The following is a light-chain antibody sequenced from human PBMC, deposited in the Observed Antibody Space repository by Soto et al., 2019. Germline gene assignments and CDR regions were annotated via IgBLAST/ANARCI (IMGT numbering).Light chain of an antibody. CDR2: DDS. CDR3: QVWFRSTALHV. V-gene: IGLV3-21*02. J-gene: IGLJ1*01. Sequence: SYELTQPPSVSVAPGQTARITCGGNNIGSESVHWYQQRPGQAPVLVVYDDSDRPSGIPERFSGSNSANTATLTISRVEAGDAAHYYSQVWFRSTALHVVGSGTKVTVL. CDR1: NIGSES.